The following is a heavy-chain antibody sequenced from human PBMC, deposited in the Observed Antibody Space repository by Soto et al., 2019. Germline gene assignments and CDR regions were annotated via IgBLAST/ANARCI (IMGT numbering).Heavy chain of an antibody. CDR1: GFTFSSYA. Sequence: GGSLRLSCAASGFTFSSYAMTWVRQAPGKGLEWVSVISGSGGSTYFADSVKGRFTISRDNSKNTLYLQMNSLRAGDTAVYYCARVVYGSGSSYKVLDYWGQGTLVTVSS. CDR3: ARVVYGSGSSYKVLDY. V-gene: IGHV3-23*01. CDR2: ISGSGGST. J-gene: IGHJ4*02. D-gene: IGHD3-10*01.